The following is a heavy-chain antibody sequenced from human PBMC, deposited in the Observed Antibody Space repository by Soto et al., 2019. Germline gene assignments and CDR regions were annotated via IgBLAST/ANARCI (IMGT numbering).Heavy chain of an antibody. Sequence: PSATLSLTCTVSGGSVSSGSYYWSWIRQPPGKGLEWIGYIYYSGSTNYNPSLKSRVTISVDTSKNQFSLKLSSVTAADTAIYYCAKDGESYSSGWLDYWGQGTLVTVSS. CDR3: AKDGESYSSGWLDY. CDR1: GGSVSSGSYY. CDR2: IYYSGST. D-gene: IGHD6-19*01. V-gene: IGHV4-61*01. J-gene: IGHJ4*02.